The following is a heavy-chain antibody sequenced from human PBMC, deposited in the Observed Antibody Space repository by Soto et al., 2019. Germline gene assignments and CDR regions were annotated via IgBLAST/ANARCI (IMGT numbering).Heavy chain of an antibody. CDR3: AREEESRVGAYFDY. CDR1: GGSISSGDYY. V-gene: IGHV4-30-4*01. Sequence: QVQLQESGPGLVKPSQTLSLTCTVSGGSISSGDYYWRWIRQTPGKGLDWIGYIYYSGSTYYNPSLKSRVTISGDTSKNQFSLKLSSVTAADTAVYYCAREEESRVGAYFDYWGQGTLVTVSS. J-gene: IGHJ4*02. D-gene: IGHD1-26*01. CDR2: IYYSGST.